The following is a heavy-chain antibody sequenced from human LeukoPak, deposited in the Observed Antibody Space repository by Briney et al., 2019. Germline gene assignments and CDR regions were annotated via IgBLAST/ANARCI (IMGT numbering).Heavy chain of an antibody. V-gene: IGHV3-21*01. D-gene: IGHD6-13*01. CDR1: GFTFSSYS. Sequence: GGSLRLSCAASGFTFSSYSMNWVRQPPGKGLEWVSSISSSSSYIYYADSVKGRFTISRDNAKNSLYLQMNSLRAEDTAVYYCAKLPGIAAPGTIWFDPWRQGTLVTVSS. CDR3: AKLPGIAAPGTIWFDP. CDR2: ISSSSSYI. J-gene: IGHJ5*02.